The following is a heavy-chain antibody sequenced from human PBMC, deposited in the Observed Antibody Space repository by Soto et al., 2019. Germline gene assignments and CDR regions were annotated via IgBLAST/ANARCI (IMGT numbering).Heavy chain of an antibody. V-gene: IGHV3-23*01. J-gene: IGHJ5*02. CDR3: EKPAAGIFYWVDP. D-gene: IGHD6-13*01. CDR1: RFTLSSYA. CDR2: ISVSGGST. Sequence: PXGSLRVSRAASRFTLSSYAMSWVRQAPGKGLDWVSAISVSGGSTYYADSVKGRFTISRDNSKNTLYLQMNSLRAEDTAVYYCEKPAAGIFYWVDPWGQGTLVTVSS.